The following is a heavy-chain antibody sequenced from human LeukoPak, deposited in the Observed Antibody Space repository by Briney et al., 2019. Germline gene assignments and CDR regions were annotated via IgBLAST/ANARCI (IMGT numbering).Heavy chain of an antibody. CDR2: IYTTGST. V-gene: IGHV4-4*09. J-gene: IGHJ3*01. CDR1: GRSISSYS. CDR3: ARHRDAFDL. Sequence: SETLSLTRTVSGRSISSYSWSWVRHSPGKGLEWIGYIYTTGSTNYHPTLTRRVTISVDASKSLFSLKLSSVTAADTAVYYCARHRDAFDLWGRGTMVTVSS.